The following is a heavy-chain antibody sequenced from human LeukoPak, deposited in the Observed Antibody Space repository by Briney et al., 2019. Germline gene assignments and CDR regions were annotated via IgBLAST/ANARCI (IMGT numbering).Heavy chain of an antibody. CDR1: GGSISSGDYY. V-gene: IGHV4-30-4*08. Sequence: PSQTLSLTCTVSGGSISSGDYYWSWIRQPPGKGLEWIGYIYYSGSTYYNPSLKSRVTISVDTSKNQFSLKLCSVTAADTAVYYCATSRYYDSSGYGLWGSYYFDYWGQGTLVTVSS. J-gene: IGHJ4*02. CDR2: IYYSGST. D-gene: IGHD3-22*01. CDR3: ATSRYYDSSGYGLWGSYYFDY.